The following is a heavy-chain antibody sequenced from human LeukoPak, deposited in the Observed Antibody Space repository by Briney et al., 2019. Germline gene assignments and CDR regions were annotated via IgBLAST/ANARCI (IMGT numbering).Heavy chain of an antibody. CDR1: GFTFSSYA. CDR3: AKDVNDYGDPSWDY. V-gene: IGHV3-23*01. Sequence: GGSLRLSCAASGFTFSSYAMSWVRQAPGKGLEWVSAISGSGGSTYYADSVKGRFTISRDNSKNTLYLQMNSLRAEDTAVYYCAKDVNDYGDPSWDYWGQGTLVTVSS. D-gene: IGHD4-17*01. J-gene: IGHJ4*02. CDR2: ISGSGGST.